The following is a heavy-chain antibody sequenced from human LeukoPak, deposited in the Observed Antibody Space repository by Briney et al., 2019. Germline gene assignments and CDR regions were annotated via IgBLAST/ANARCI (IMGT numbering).Heavy chain of an antibody. Sequence: SETLSLTCAVYGGSFSGYYWSWIRQPPGKGLEWIGEINHSGSTNYNPSLKSRVTISVDTSKNQFSLKLSSVTAADTAVYYCARGRSGYDYTQYYYYYYGMDVWGQGTTVTVPS. V-gene: IGHV4-34*01. CDR2: INHSGST. D-gene: IGHD5-12*01. J-gene: IGHJ6*02. CDR3: ARGRSGYDYTQYYYYYYGMDV. CDR1: GGSFSGYY.